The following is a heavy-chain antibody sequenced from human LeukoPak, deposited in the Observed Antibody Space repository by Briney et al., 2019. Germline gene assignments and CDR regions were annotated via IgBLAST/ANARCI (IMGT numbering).Heavy chain of an antibody. Sequence: ASVKVSCKVSGYTLTELSMHWVRQAPGKGLEWMGGFDPEDGETVYAQKFQGRVTMTEDTSTDTAYMELSSLRSEDTAVYYCATAFPPGSWFDPWGQGTLVTVSS. CDR1: GYTLTELS. V-gene: IGHV1-24*01. J-gene: IGHJ5*02. CDR3: ATAFPPGSWFDP. CDR2: FDPEDGET.